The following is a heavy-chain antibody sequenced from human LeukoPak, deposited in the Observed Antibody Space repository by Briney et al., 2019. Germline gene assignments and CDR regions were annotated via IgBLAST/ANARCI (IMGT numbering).Heavy chain of an antibody. J-gene: IGHJ6*02. CDR2: MNPNSGNT. D-gene: IGHD2-2*02. CDR3: ARERDIVVVPAAIPHLSYYYYGMDV. CDR1: GGTFSSYA. Sequence: ASVKVSCKASGGTFSSYAISWVRQAPGQGLEWMGWMNPNSGNTGYAQKFQGRVTMTRNTSISTAYMELSSLRSEDTAVYYCARERDIVVVPAAIPHLSYYYYGMDVWGQGTTVTVSS. V-gene: IGHV1-8*02.